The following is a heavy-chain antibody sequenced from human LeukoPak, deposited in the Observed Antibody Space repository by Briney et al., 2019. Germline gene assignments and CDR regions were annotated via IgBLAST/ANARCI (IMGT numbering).Heavy chain of an antibody. Sequence: GGSLRLSCAASGFALSSHWMIWVRQVPGRGPEWVANVNRDGSETYYLDSVKGRFTISKDNAKNSLYLQMNSLRAEDTALYHCARNNGMDVWGQGTTVIVSS. J-gene: IGHJ6*02. CDR2: VNRDGSET. CDR1: GFALSSHW. V-gene: IGHV3-7*03. CDR3: ARNNGMDV.